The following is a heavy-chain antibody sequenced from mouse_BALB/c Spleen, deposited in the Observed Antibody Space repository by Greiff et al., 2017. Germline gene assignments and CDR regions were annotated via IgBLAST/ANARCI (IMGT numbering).Heavy chain of an antibody. CDR3: ARGITTVVATPAFDY. CDR1: GFTFSSYA. CDR2: ISSGGST. V-gene: IGHV5-6-5*01. D-gene: IGHD1-1*01. Sequence: DVQLVESGGGLVKPGGSLKLSCAASGFTFSSYAMSWVRQTPEKRLEWVASISSGGSTYYPDSVKGRFTISRDNARNILYLQMSSLRSEDTAMYYCARGITTVVATPAFDYWGQGTTLTVSS. J-gene: IGHJ2*01.